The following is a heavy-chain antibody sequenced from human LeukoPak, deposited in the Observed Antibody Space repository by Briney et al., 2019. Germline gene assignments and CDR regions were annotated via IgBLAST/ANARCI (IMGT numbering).Heavy chain of an antibody. V-gene: IGHV4-59*08. CDR3: ARLQTGGREDSYYFDY. CDR2: IYYSGST. Sequence: PSETLSLTCAVYGGSFSGYYWSWIRQPPGKGLEWIGYIYYSGSTNYNPSLKSRVTISVDTSKNQFSLKLSSVTAADTAVYYCARLQTGGREDSYYFDYWGQGTLVTVSS. J-gene: IGHJ4*02. CDR1: GGSFSGYY. D-gene: IGHD1-14*01.